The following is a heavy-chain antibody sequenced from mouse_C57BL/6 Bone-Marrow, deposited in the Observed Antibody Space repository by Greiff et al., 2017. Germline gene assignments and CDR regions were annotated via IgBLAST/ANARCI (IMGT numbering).Heavy chain of an antibody. J-gene: IGHJ4*01. CDR1: GYTFTSYG. CDR3: ARGTTVVAPMDY. V-gene: IGHV1-81*01. Sequence: QVQLQQSGAELARPGASVKLSCKASGYTFTSYGISWVKQRTGQGLEWIGEIYPSSGNTYYNEKFKGKATLTADKSYSTAYMELRSLTSEDSAVYVCARGTTVVAPMDYWGQGTSVTVSS. D-gene: IGHD1-1*01. CDR2: IYPSSGNT.